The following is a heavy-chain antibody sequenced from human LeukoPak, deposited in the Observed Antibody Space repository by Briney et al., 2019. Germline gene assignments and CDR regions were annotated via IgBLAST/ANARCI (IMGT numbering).Heavy chain of an antibody. CDR1: GGPISSSSYY. CDR3: ATLHRRGSYYFDY. J-gene: IGHJ4*02. CDR2: IYYSGST. D-gene: IGHD1-26*01. Sequence: PSETLSLTCTVSGGPISSSSYYWGWIRQPPGKGLEWIGSIYYSGSTYYNPSLKSRVTISVDTSKNQFSLKLSSVTAADTAVYYCATLHRRGSYYFDYWGQGTLVTVSS. V-gene: IGHV4-39*01.